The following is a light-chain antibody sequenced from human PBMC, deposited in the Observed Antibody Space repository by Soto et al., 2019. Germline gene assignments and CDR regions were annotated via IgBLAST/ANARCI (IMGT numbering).Light chain of an antibody. CDR3: SSYTSSTTVV. Sequence: QAASVSGSPGQSITISCTGTTSDVGGYNYVSWYQQHPGKAPKLMIFDVSDRPSGVSNRFSGSKSDNTASLTISGLQAEDEADYYCSSYTSSTTVVFGGGTQLTVL. CDR2: DVS. CDR1: TSDVGGYNY. V-gene: IGLV2-14*01. J-gene: IGLJ2*01.